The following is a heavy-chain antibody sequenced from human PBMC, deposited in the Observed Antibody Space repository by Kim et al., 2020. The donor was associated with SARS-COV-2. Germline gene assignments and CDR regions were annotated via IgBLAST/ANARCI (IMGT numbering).Heavy chain of an antibody. CDR2: ISYDGSNK. V-gene: IGHV3-30*18. Sequence: GGSLRLSCAASGFTFSSYGMHWVRQAPGKGLEWVAVISYDGSNKYYADSVKGRFTISRDNSKNTLYLQMNSLRAEDTAVYYCANSPMTRRDYYGMDVWGQGTTVTVSS. CDR1: GFTFSSYG. CDR3: ANSPMTRRDYYGMDV. J-gene: IGHJ6*02. D-gene: IGHD3-22*01.